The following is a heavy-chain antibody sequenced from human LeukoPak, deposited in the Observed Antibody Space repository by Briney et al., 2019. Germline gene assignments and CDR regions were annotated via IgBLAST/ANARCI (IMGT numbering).Heavy chain of an antibody. Sequence: GASVKVSCKASGYTFTSYGISWVRQAPGQGLEWMGWINPNSGDTNYAQKFQGRVTMTRDTSISTAYMELSRLRSDDTAVYYCARDAIVVVPAAIRDWFDPWGQGTLVTVSS. CDR3: ARDAIVVVPAAIRDWFDP. D-gene: IGHD2-2*02. CDR1: GYTFTSYG. CDR2: INPNSGDT. J-gene: IGHJ5*02. V-gene: IGHV1-2*02.